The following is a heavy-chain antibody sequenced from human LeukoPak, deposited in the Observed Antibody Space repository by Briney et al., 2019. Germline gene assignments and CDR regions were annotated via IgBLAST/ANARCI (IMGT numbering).Heavy chain of an antibody. CDR3: ARPFWSGSNDAFDI. V-gene: IGHV1-2*02. CDR2: INPNSGGT. CDR1: GYTFTGYY. J-gene: IGHJ3*02. Sequence: ASVKVSCKASGYTFTGYYMHWVRQAPGQGLEWMGWINPNSGGTNYAQKFQGRVTMTRDTSISTAYMELSRLRSDDTAVYYCARPFWSGSNDAFDIWGQGTMVTVSS. D-gene: IGHD3-3*01.